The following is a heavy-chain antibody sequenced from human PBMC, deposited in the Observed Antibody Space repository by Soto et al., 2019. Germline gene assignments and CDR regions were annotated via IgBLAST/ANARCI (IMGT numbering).Heavy chain of an antibody. CDR3: ARGSNHPTVTTILYYFDY. V-gene: IGHV3-48*01. D-gene: IGHD4-17*01. CDR1: GFTFSSYS. CDR2: ISSSSSTI. J-gene: IGHJ4*02. Sequence: GGSLRLSCAASGFTFSSYSMNWVRQAPGKGLEWVSYISSSSSTIYYADSVKGRFTISRDNAKNSLYLQMNSLRAEDTAVYYCARGSNHPTVTTILYYFDYWGQGTLVTVSS.